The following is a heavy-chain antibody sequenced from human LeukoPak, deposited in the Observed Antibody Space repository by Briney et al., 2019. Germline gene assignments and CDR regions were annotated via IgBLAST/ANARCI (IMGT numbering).Heavy chain of an antibody. Sequence: SETLSLTCTVSGGSISSSSYYWGWIRQPPGKGLEWIRSIYYSGSTYYNPSLKSRVTISVDTSKNQFSLKLSSVTAADTAVYYCARGLDDYDFWSGYLAIDAFDIWGQGTMVTVSS. V-gene: IGHV4-39*07. D-gene: IGHD3-3*01. CDR2: IYYSGST. J-gene: IGHJ3*02. CDR3: ARGLDDYDFWSGYLAIDAFDI. CDR1: GGSISSSSYY.